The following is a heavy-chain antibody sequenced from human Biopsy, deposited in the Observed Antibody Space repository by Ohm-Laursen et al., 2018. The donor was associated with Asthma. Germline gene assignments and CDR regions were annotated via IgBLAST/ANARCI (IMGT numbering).Heavy chain of an antibody. CDR1: GGYTGSSDRH. V-gene: IGHV4-30-4*01. J-gene: IGHJ6*02. Sequence: TLSLTCRVSGGYTGSSDRHWAWIRQAPGKGLEWIVFVFWSGSTHYSRSLERRVSISIDTATNEFSMKLWSVTPADTAVYSCARVVSYGDIYFGIDVWGPGNTVVVS. CDR2: VFWSGST. D-gene: IGHD4-17*01. CDR3: ARVVSYGDIYFGIDV.